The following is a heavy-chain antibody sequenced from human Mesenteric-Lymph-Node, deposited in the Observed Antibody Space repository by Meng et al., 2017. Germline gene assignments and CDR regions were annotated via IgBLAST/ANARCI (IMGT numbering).Heavy chain of an antibody. CDR1: GYTFTGYY. Sequence: ASVKVSCKASGYTFTGYYMHWVRQAPGQRLEWMGWINPNSGGTSYAQRFQGRVTMTRDTSTSTAYMELSWLRSDDTAVYYCARVGFEWLRYYFDYWGQGTLVTVSS. CDR2: INPNSGGT. CDR3: ARVGFEWLRYYFDY. V-gene: IGHV1-2*02. J-gene: IGHJ4*02. D-gene: IGHD5-12*01.